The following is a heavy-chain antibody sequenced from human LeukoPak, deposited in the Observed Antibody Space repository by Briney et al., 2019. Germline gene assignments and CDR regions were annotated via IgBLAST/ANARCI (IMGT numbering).Heavy chain of an antibody. D-gene: IGHD3-22*01. CDR3: ARDHYYDSSGYTFRH. CDR2: IYYSGST. V-gene: IGHV4-59*01. J-gene: IGHJ1*01. CDR1: GGSFSGYY. Sequence: PSETLSLTCAVYGGSFSGYYWSWIRQSPGKGLEGIGYIYYSGSTNYNPSLKSRVTISVDTSKNQFSVKLSSVTAADTAVYYCARDHYYDSSGYTFRHWGQGTLVTVSS.